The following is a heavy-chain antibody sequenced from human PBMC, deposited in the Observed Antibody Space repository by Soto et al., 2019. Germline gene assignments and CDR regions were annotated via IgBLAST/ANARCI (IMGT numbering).Heavy chain of an antibody. CDR2: IYHSGST. CDR1: GGSISSGGYS. V-gene: IGHV4-30-2*01. Sequence: SETLSLTCAVSGGSISSGGYSWSWIRHPPGKGLEWIGYIYHSGSTYYNTSLKSRVTISVDRSKNQFSLKLSSVTAADTAVYYCAAGGGLPRYYWGQGTLVTVSS. CDR3: AAGGGLPRYY. D-gene: IGHD5-12*01. J-gene: IGHJ4*02.